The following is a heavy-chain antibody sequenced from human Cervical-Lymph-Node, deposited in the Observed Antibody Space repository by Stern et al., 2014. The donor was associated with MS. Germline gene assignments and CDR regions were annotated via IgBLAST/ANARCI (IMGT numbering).Heavy chain of an antibody. Sequence: VQLVESGGGVVQPGRSLRLSCAASGFTFISYGMPWVRQAPGKGLEWVAIISYDGSNKNYADSVKGRFTISRDNSKNMVYLQMNGLRPEDTAVYHCAKDLRLFLELLPYGMDVWGQGTAVAVSS. J-gene: IGHJ6*02. CDR3: AKDLRLFLELLPYGMDV. CDR1: GFTFISYG. D-gene: IGHD3-3*01. V-gene: IGHV3-30*18. CDR2: ISYDGSNK.